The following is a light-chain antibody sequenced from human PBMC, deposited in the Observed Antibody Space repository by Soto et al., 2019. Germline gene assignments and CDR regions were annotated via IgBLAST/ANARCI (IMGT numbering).Light chain of an antibody. V-gene: IGLV4-69*01. Sequence: QLVLTQSPSASASLGASVKLTCTLSSGHSTYAIAWHQQQPEKGPRYLMKLNSDGSHSKGDGIPDRFSGSSSGAERYLTISSLQSEDEADCYCQTWGTGIQVLFGGGTKLTVL. CDR2: LNSDGSH. CDR1: SGHSTYA. J-gene: IGLJ2*01. CDR3: QTWGTGIQVL.